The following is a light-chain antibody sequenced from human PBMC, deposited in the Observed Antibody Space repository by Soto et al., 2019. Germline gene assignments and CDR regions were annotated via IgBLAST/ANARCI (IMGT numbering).Light chain of an antibody. V-gene: IGLV2-14*01. Sequence: QSVLTQPASVSGSPGQSITISCTGTISDFVIYNYVSWYQQHPGKAPKLMLYGVSNRPSGVSSRFSGSKSGNTASLTISWLQAEDEADYYCNSYTSASTYVFGTGTKLTVL. CDR3: NSYTSASTYV. J-gene: IGLJ1*01. CDR2: GVS. CDR1: ISDFVIYNY.